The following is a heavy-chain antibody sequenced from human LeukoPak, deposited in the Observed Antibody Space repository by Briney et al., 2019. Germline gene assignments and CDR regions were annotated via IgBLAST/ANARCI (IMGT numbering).Heavy chain of an antibody. V-gene: IGHV4-59*01. D-gene: IGHD3-10*01. CDR1: GDSITNYY. CDR3: ATDRAAVESYYYDS. CDR2: IFHGGGT. J-gene: IGHJ4*02. Sequence: PSETLSLTCTVSGDSITNYYWSWIRQPPGGGPEWIGYIFHGGGTNCDPSLESRLTISLDTSINQFSLKLRSVTPADTAVYYCATDRAAVESYYYDSWGQGTPVTVSS.